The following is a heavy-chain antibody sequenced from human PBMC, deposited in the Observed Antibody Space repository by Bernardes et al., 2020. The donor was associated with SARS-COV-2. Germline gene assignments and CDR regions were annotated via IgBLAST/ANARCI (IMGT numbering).Heavy chain of an antibody. CDR1: GYMFTTSW. CDR3: AKFIGSNNYAMDA. V-gene: IGHV5-51*01. CDR2: VYPGDPAT. J-gene: IGHJ6*02. D-gene: IGHD3-10*01. Sequence: GASLMISCTASGYMFTTSWIAWVRQMPGTGLAWMGMVYPGDPATRYSPSFQGRVTISADKSSRNAYLQWSSLEASDTAMYYCAKFIGSNNYAMDAWGQGTTVTVSS.